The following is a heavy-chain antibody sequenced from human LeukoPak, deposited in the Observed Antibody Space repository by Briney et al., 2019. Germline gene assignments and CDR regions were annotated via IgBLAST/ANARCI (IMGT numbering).Heavy chain of an antibody. CDR2: INNDGSSA. V-gene: IGHV3-74*01. Sequence: QPGGSLRLSCAASGFTFSSYWMHWVRQAPGTGLLWVSHINNDGSSATYADSVKGRVTVSRDNAKNTLYLQMSSLRADDTAMYYCARSSYPYFFDYWGQGTLVTVSS. D-gene: IGHD2-2*01. CDR3: ARSSYPYFFDY. CDR1: GFTFSSYW. J-gene: IGHJ4*02.